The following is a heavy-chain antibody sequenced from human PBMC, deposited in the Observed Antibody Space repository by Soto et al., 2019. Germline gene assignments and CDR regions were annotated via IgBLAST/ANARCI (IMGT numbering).Heavy chain of an antibody. CDR2: ISSSSSYI. CDR3: ARGTYYDILTGQRPKAYTHSNFDY. V-gene: IGHV3-21*01. CDR1: GFTFSSYS. Sequence: GGSLRLSCAASGFTFSSYSMNWVRQAPGKGLEWVSSISSSSSYIYYADSVKGRFTISRDNAKNSLYLQMNSLRAEDTAVYYCARGTYYDILTGQRPKAYTHSNFDYCGQGTLVTVSS. J-gene: IGHJ4*02. D-gene: IGHD3-9*01.